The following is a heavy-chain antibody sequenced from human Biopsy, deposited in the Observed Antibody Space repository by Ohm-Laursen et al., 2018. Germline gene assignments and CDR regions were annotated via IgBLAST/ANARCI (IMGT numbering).Heavy chain of an antibody. D-gene: IGHD3-3*01. CDR2: VYNGGIT. V-gene: IGHV4-59*01. CDR1: GGSIISYY. J-gene: IGHJ5*02. CDR3: ARTPRDSFWSGSYKRGLWFDP. Sequence: SETLSLTCSVSGGSIISYYWTWVRQPPGKGLEWIGHVYNGGITNYNPPLKSRVTTSKDTSKNQFSLQVNSVTAADTAAYYCARTPRDSFWSGSYKRGLWFDPWGQGTLVTVSS.